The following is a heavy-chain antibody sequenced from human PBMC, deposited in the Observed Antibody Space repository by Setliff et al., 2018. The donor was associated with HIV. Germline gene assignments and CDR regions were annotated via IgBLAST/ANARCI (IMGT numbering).Heavy chain of an antibody. J-gene: IGHJ1*01. CDR1: GGTFSSYP. Sequence: ASVKVSCKASGGTFSSYPISWVRQAPGQGLEWMGWIGSYSGYTIYAQKFQDRLTMTTDTSTSTAYMELKSLRSDDTAFYYCARVEPIAVAGPGYFQHWGQGTLVTVSS. V-gene: IGHV1-18*01. D-gene: IGHD6-19*01. CDR2: IGSYSGYT. CDR3: ARVEPIAVAGPGYFQH.